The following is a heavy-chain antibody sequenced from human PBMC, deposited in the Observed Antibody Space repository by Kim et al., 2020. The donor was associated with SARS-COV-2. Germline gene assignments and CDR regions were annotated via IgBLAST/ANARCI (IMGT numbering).Heavy chain of an antibody. Sequence: GGSLRLSCAASGFTFSNAWMSWVRQAPGKGLEWVGRIKSKTDGGTTDYAAPVKGRFTISRDDSKNTLYLQMNSLKTEDTAVYYCTTDGVVVIMSHAFDIWGQGTMVTVSS. CDR3: TTDGVVVIMSHAFDI. D-gene: IGHD3-22*01. CDR1: GFTFSNAW. CDR2: IKSKTDGGTT. J-gene: IGHJ3*02. V-gene: IGHV3-15*01.